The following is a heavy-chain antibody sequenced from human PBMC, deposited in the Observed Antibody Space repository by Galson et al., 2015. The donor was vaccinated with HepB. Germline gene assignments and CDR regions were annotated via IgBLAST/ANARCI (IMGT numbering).Heavy chain of an antibody. V-gene: IGHV3-30*18. CDR2: ISYDGSNK. CDR1: GFTFSSYG. J-gene: IGHJ4*02. CDR3: AKDWESSRWFPIGYYFDY. Sequence: SLRLSCAASGFTFSSYGMHWVRQAPGKGLEWVAVISYDGSNKYYADSVEGRFTISRDNSKNTLYLQMNSLRAEDTAVYYCAKDWESSRWFPIGYYFDYWGQGTLVTVSS. D-gene: IGHD6-13*01.